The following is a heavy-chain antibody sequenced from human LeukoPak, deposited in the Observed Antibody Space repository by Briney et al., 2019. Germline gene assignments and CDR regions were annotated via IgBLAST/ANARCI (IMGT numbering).Heavy chain of an antibody. CDR3: ATAVSYGYGSAYFQH. V-gene: IGHV4-30-4*01. CDR2: IYYSGST. J-gene: IGHJ1*01. Sequence: PSQTLSLTCTVSGGSISSGDYYWSWIHQPPGKGLEWIGYIYYSGSTYYNPSLKSRVTISVDTSKNQFSLKLSSVTAADTAVYYCATAVSYGYGSAYFQHWGQGTLVTVSS. D-gene: IGHD5-18*01. CDR1: GGSISSGDYY.